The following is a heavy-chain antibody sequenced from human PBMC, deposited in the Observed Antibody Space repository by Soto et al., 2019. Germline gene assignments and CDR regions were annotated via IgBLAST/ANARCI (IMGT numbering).Heavy chain of an antibody. CDR3: ARVRSSSSWYGGMDV. CDR2: IIPIFGTA. V-gene: IGHV1-69*06. D-gene: IGHD6-13*01. Sequence: SVKVACKGSGGTFSSYAISWVRQAPGQGLEWMGGIIPIFGTANYAQKFQGRVTITADKSTSTAYMELSSLRSEDTAVYYCARVRSSSSWYGGMDVWGQGTTVTVSS. CDR1: GGTFSSYA. J-gene: IGHJ6*02.